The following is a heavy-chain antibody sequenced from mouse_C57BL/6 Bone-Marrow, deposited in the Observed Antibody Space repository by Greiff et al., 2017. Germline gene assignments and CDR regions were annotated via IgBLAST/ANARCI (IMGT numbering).Heavy chain of an antibody. V-gene: IGHV3-6*01. CDR3: AKLGLYFDV. CDR2: IRYDGSN. D-gene: IGHD4-1*01. Sequence: DVKLQESGPGLVKPSQSLSLTCSVTGYSITSGYYWNWIRQFPGNKLEWMGYIRYDGSNNYNPSLQNRISITRDTSKNQFFLKFNSVTTEDTATYYFAKLGLYFDVWGTGTTVTVSS. CDR1: GYSITSGYY. J-gene: IGHJ1*03.